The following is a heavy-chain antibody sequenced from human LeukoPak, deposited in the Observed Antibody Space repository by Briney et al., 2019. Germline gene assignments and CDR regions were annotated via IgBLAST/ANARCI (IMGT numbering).Heavy chain of an antibody. V-gene: IGHV3-30*04. CDR3: ARDSGFRYCSSTSCYEYYFDY. J-gene: IGHJ4*02. D-gene: IGHD2-2*01. CDR1: GFTFSSYA. Sequence: GGSLRLSCAASGFTFSSYAMHWVRQAPGTGLEWVAVISIDGSKKYYADSVKGRFTISRDNSKNTLYLQMNSLRAEDTAVYYCARDSGFRYCSSTSCYEYYFDYWGQGTLVTVSS. CDR2: ISIDGSKK.